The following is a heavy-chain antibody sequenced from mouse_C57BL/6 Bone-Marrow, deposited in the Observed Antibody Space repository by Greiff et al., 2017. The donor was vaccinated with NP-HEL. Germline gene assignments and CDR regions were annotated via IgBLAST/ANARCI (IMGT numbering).Heavy chain of an antibody. J-gene: IGHJ1*03. CDR1: GYTFTSYW. Sequence: QVQLQQPGAELVMPGASVKLSCKASGYTFTSYWMHWVKQRPGQGLEWIGEIDPSDSYTNYNQKFKGKSTLTVDKSYSTAYMQLSRLTSEDSAVYYCARRGVGEGRRYFDVWGTGTTVTVSS. CDR2: IDPSDSYT. V-gene: IGHV1-69*01. CDR3: ARRGVGEGRRYFDV. D-gene: IGHD1-1*02.